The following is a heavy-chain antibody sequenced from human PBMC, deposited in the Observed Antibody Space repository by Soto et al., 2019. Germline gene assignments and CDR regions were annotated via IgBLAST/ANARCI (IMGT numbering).Heavy chain of an antibody. CDR3: ARSRPYYYYYMDV. CDR1: GGSISSYY. CDR2: IYYSGST. V-gene: IGHV4-59*08. J-gene: IGHJ6*03. Sequence: SETLSLTCTVSGGSISSYYWSWIRQPPGKGLEWIGYIYYSGSTNYNPSLKSRVTISVDTSKNQFSLKLSSVTAADTAVYYCARSRPYYYYYMDVWGKGTTVTVSS.